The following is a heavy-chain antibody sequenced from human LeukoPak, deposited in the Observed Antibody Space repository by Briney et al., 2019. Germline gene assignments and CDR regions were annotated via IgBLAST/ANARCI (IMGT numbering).Heavy chain of an antibody. V-gene: IGHV4-30-2*01. CDR3: TRAGLWGDYGDYAGLDY. CDR2: IYHSGST. CDR1: GGSISSGGYS. Sequence: SQTLSLTCAVSGGSISSGGYSWSWIRQPPGKGLEWIGYIYHSGSTYYNPSLMSRVTISVDRSKNQFSLKLSSVTAADTAVYYCTRAGLWGDYGDYAGLDYWGQGTLVNVSS. D-gene: IGHD4-17*01. J-gene: IGHJ4*02.